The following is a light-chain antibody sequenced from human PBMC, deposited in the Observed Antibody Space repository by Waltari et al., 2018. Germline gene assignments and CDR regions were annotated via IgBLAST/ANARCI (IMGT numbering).Light chain of an antibody. CDR2: KAS. V-gene: IGKV1-5*03. Sequence: DIQMTQSPSTLSASVGDRVTITCRASQTISSWLAWYKQKPGKAPNLLIYKASALESGVPSRFSGSGSATDFTLTISSLQPDDFATYYCQQYNTFPWTFGQGTKVEIK. CDR1: QTISSW. CDR3: QQYNTFPWT. J-gene: IGKJ1*01.